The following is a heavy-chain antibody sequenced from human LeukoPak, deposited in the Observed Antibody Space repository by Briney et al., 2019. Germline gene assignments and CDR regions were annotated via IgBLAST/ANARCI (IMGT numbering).Heavy chain of an antibody. CDR2: ISYDGSNK. D-gene: IGHD6-13*01. CDR1: GFTFSSYA. V-gene: IGHV3-30-3*01. CDR3: ARVLGYSSSHAAFDI. J-gene: IGHJ3*02. Sequence: GGSLRLSCAASGFTFSSYAMHWVRQAPGKGLEWVAVISYDGSNKYYADSVKGRFTISRDNSKNTLYLQMNSLRAEDTAVYYCARVLGYSSSHAAFDIWGQGTMVTVSS.